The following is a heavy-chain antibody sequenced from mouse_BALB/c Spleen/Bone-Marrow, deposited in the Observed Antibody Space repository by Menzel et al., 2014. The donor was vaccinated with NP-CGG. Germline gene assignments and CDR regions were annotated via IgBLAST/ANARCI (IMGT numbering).Heavy chain of an antibody. Sequence: EVQVVESGGGLVQPGGSLKLSCAASGFTFSSYIMSWVRQTPEKRLEWVAYISNGGGSIYYPDTVKGRFTISRDNDKNTLYLQMSILKSEDTAMYYCASHYYDSSPFAYWGQGTLVTVSA. CDR3: ASHYYDSSPFAY. CDR2: ISNGGGSI. D-gene: IGHD1-1*01. V-gene: IGHV5-12-2*01. J-gene: IGHJ3*01. CDR1: GFTFSSYI.